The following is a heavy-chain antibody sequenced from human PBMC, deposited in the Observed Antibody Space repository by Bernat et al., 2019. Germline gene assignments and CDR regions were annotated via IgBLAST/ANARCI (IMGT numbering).Heavy chain of an antibody. J-gene: IGHJ4*02. CDR2: ISGSGGNT. CDR1: GFTFRTYA. V-gene: IGHV3-23*01. CDR3: AKDQWIAVADTWELY. Sequence: EVQLLESGGGLVQPGGSLRLSCAASGFTFRTYAMSWVRQAPGKGLEWVSAISGSGGNTYYADSVKGRFTISRDNSKNTLYLQMNSLRAEDTAVYYCAKDQWIAVADTWELYWGQGTLVTVSS. D-gene: IGHD6-19*01.